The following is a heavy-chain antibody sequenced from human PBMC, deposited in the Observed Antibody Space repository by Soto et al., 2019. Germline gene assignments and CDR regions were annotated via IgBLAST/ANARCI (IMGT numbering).Heavy chain of an antibody. D-gene: IGHD6-19*01. V-gene: IGHV3-11*05. CDR2: ISSSSSYT. Sequence: QVQLVESGGGLVKPGGSLRLSCAASGFTFSDYYMSWIRQAPGKGLEWVSYISSSSSYTNYADSVKGRFTISRDNAKNSLYLQMNSLRAEDTAVYYCARDGWGGIAVAGTSSAFDIWGQGTMVTVSS. J-gene: IGHJ3*02. CDR3: ARDGWGGIAVAGTSSAFDI. CDR1: GFTFSDYY.